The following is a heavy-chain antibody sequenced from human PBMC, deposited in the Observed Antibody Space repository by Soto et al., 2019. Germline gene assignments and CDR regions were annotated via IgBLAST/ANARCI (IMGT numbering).Heavy chain of an antibody. V-gene: IGHV3-53*01. J-gene: IGHJ4*02. CDR1: GLTVSGKKY. Sequence: DVQLVESGGGLIQPGGSLRLSCEAFGLTVSGKKYVAWVRQAPGKGLEWLSGVYDTDGIYYADSVKGRFTSSRDSSKTIVYLQMNTLRDDDTAVYYCVRGGTTVATIGDHWGQGTLVTVSS. CDR3: VRGGTTVATIGDH. D-gene: IGHD4-17*01. CDR2: VYDTDGI.